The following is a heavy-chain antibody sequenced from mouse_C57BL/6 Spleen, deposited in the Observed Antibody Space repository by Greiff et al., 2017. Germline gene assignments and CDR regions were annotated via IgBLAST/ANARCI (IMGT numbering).Heavy chain of an antibody. D-gene: IGHD2-4*01. Sequence: EVKLMESGGDLVKPGGSLKLSCAASGFTFSSYGMSWVRQTPDKRLEWVGTISSGGSYTNYPDMVKGRFTITGDKAKSTLYLQMSSLKSEDTAMYYCARQRVYYDYDGYAMDYWGQGTSVTVSS. CDR2: ISSGGSYT. J-gene: IGHJ4*01. V-gene: IGHV5-6*01. CDR1: GFTFSSYG. CDR3: ARQRVYYDYDGYAMDY.